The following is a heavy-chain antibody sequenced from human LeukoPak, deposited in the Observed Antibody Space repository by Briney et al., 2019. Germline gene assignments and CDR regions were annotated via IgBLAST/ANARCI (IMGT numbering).Heavy chain of an antibody. CDR1: GFTFSDYG. V-gene: IGHV3-48*01. Sequence: GGSLRLSCAASGFTFSDYGMIWVRQAPGKGLEWVSYISSYSSTIYYADSVKGRFAISRDNAKNSLYLQMNSLRAEDTAVYYCARGGYYDSSEDYWGQGTLVTVSS. J-gene: IGHJ4*02. D-gene: IGHD3-22*01. CDR2: ISSYSSTI. CDR3: ARGGYYDSSEDY.